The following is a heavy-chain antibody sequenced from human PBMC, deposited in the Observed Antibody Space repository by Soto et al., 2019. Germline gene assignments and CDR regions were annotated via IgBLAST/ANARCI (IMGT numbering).Heavy chain of an antibody. V-gene: IGHV4-34*01. D-gene: IGHD1-1*01. Sequence: SETLSLTGAVYGGSFIGYYWSWVRQSPGKGLEWIGEINPTGGTNYNPSLKSRVTISVDKSKDQFSLQLSSVTAADTAVYYCARTRATPASRNLDYWGQGTLVTVSS. J-gene: IGHJ4*02. CDR3: ARTRATPASRNLDY. CDR1: GGSFIGYY. CDR2: INPTGGT.